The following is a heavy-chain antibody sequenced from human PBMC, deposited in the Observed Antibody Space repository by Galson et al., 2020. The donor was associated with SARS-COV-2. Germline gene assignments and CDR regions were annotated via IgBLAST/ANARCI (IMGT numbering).Heavy chain of an antibody. D-gene: IGHD2-21*01. J-gene: IGHJ4*02. V-gene: IGHV3-72*01. CDR2: IRNKANSYTT. Sequence: GESLKISCAASGFSFSDHYMDWVRQAPGRGLEWVGRIRNKANSYTTHYAASVKDRITISRDDSTNSLYLQVNSLKTEDTAVYYCTRARYGGDDYFDFWGRGTLVTVSS. CDR1: GFSFSDHY. CDR3: TRARYGGDDYFDF.